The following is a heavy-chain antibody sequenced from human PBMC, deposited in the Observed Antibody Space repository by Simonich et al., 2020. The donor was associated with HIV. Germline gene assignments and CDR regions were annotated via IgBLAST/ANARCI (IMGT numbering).Heavy chain of an antibody. CDR1: GYTFTGYN. D-gene: IGHD7-27*01. V-gene: IGHV1-2*06. J-gene: IGHJ3*02. CDR3: ARAPGTGAWSYDAFDI. CDR2: LDPKRGRT. Sequence: QVQLVQSGAEVKKPGASVKISCKASGYTFTGYNMHWVRQAPGQGLGGMGRLDPKRGRTTFAQKFQGRVTKTRDTAISTAYMELSSLTSDDTAVYYCARAPGTGAWSYDAFDIWGQGTMVTVSS.